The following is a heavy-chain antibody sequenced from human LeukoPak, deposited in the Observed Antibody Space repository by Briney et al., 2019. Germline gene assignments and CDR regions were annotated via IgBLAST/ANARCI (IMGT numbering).Heavy chain of an antibody. CDR2: INHSGSS. CDR1: GGSFSGYY. J-gene: IGHJ5*02. CDR3: ARGRQQWLVWGASPGTLFDP. Sequence: PSETLSLTCAVYGGSFSGYYWSWVRQPPGKGVEWIGEINHSGSSNYNPSLTSRGTISVDTTKNQFSLKLSSVTAADTAVYYCARGRQQWLVWGASPGTLFDPWGQGTLVTVSS. D-gene: IGHD6-19*01. V-gene: IGHV4-34*01.